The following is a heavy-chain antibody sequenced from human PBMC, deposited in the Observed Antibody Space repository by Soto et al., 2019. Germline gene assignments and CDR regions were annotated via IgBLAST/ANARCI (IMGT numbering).Heavy chain of an antibody. CDR1: GFTFSSYA. D-gene: IGHD3-10*01. J-gene: IGHJ5*02. CDR3: VKDRWPDSGTIKQYNWFDP. Sequence: GGSLRLSCSASGFTFSSYAMHWVRQAPGKGLEYVSAISSNGGSTYYADSVKGRFTISRDNSKNTLYLQMSSLRAEDTAVYYCVKDRWPDSGTIKQYNWFDPWGQGTLVTVSS. V-gene: IGHV3-64D*06. CDR2: ISSNGGST.